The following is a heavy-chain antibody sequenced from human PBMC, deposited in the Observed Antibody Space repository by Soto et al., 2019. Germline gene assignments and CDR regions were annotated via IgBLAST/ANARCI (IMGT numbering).Heavy chain of an antibody. CDR2: ISYDGSNK. J-gene: IGHJ6*02. Sequence: QPGGSLRLSCAASGFTFSSYGMHWVRQAPGKGLEWVAVISYDGSNKYYADSVKGRFTISRDNSKNTLYLQMNSLRAEDTAVYYCAKDLGYYDSSHYYGMDVWGQGTTVTV. D-gene: IGHD3-22*01. CDR1: GFTFSSYG. V-gene: IGHV3-30*18. CDR3: AKDLGYYDSSHYYGMDV.